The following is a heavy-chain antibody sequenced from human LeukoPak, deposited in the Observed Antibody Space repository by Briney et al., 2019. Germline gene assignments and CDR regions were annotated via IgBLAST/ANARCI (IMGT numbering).Heavy chain of an antibody. J-gene: IGHJ5*02. V-gene: IGHV3-7*01. Sequence: PGGSLRLSCAASGFTFTRFWMTWVRQSPGKGLEWVANINPDGTKTTYVDSVKGRFTISRDNAKNSLFLHMSSLRAEDTAVCYCATAPASVDSSWGQGTLVAVSS. CDR2: INPDGTKT. CDR3: ATAPASVDSS. D-gene: IGHD3-3*01. CDR1: GFTFTRFW.